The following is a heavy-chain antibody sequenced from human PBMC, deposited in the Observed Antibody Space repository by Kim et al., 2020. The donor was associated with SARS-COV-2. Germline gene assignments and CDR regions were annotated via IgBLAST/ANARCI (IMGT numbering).Heavy chain of an antibody. D-gene: IGHD6-19*01. CDR3: ARDLTEFIAVAGTDWFDP. CDR1: GYTFTSYA. V-gene: IGHV7-4-1*02. Sequence: ASVKVSCKASGYTFTSYAMNWVRQAPGQGLEWMGWINTNTGNPTYAQGFTGRFVFSLDTSVSTAYLQISSLKAEDTAVYYCARDLTEFIAVAGTDWFDPWGQGTLVTVSS. CDR2: INTNTGNP. J-gene: IGHJ5*02.